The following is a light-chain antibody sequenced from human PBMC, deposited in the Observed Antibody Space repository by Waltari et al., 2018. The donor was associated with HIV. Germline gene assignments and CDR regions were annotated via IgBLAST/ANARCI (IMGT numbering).Light chain of an antibody. Sequence: QSALTQPASVSGSPGQSITISCTGTSSDVGGYNYVSWYQQHPGKAPKLMIYDVSYRPSGVSNRFSGSKSGNTASLTISGLQAEDEADYYCSSHTSSSTLYVVFGGGTKLTVL. CDR3: SSHTSSSTLYVV. CDR2: DVS. J-gene: IGLJ2*01. CDR1: SSDVGGYNY. V-gene: IGLV2-14*01.